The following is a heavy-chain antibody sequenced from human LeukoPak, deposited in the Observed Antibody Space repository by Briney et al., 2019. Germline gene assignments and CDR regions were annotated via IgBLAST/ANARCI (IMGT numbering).Heavy chain of an antibody. CDR1: GFTFSNYA. D-gene: IGHD7-27*01. CDR3: AKGGVTGAYYYYYMDV. V-gene: IGHV3-23*01. J-gene: IGHJ6*03. Sequence: RGSLSLSCAASGFTFSNYAISCVCQAPGKGLEWVSVISGSGGRTYYADSVKGRFTIYRDNSKNPLYLQMNSLRAEDTAVYYCAKGGVTGAYYYYYMDVWGKGTTVTVCS. CDR2: ISGSGGRT.